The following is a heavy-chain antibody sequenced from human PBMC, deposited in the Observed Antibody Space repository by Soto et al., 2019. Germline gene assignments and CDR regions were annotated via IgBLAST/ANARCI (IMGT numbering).Heavy chain of an antibody. CDR1: GFSLSTSGVG. J-gene: IGHJ4*02. CDR3: AHRGSYSGSYSAPVDY. V-gene: IGHV2-5*01. CDR2: IYWNDDK. D-gene: IGHD1-26*01. Sequence: QITLKESGPTLVKPTQTLTLTCTFSGFSLSTSGVGVGWIRQPPGKALEWLALIYWNDDKRYSPSLKSRHTITTDTSKIPVVLTMTNMDPVDTATYYCAHRGSYSGSYSAPVDYWGQGTLVTVSS.